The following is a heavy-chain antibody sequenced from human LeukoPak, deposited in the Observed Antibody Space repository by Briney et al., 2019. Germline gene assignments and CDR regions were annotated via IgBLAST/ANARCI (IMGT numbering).Heavy chain of an antibody. CDR1: GGSISSGDYY. CDR2: IYCSGST. Sequence: SQTLSLTCTVSGGSISSGDYYWSWIRQPPGKGLEWIGYIYCSGSTYYNPSLKSRVTISVDTSKNQFSLKLSPVTAADTAVYYCARGKVGATGVGFDYWGQGTLVTVSS. V-gene: IGHV4-30-4*08. D-gene: IGHD1-26*01. CDR3: ARGKVGATGVGFDY. J-gene: IGHJ4*02.